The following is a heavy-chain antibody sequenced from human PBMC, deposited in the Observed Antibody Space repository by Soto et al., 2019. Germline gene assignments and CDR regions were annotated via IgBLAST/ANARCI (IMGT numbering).Heavy chain of an antibody. CDR1: GFTFITYG. CDR3: ARKAMGAPVEK. CDR2: ISAYNGDT. J-gene: IGHJ4*02. D-gene: IGHD5-18*01. Sequence: QVQLVQSGAEVKKPGASVTVSCKASGFTFITYGFTWVRQAPGQGLEWMGWISAYNGDTHYAQKAQGRVTMTTDTSTSTAYMELRSLKSADTAVYYCARKAMGAPVEKWGQGPLVIVSS. V-gene: IGHV1-18*01.